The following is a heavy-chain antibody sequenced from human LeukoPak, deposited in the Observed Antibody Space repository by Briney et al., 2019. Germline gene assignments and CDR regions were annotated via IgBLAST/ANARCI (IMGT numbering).Heavy chain of an antibody. Sequence: PGGSLRLSCAASGFTFSSYSMHWVRQAPGKGLEWVAFIRYDGSNKYYADSVKGRFTISRDNSKNTLYLQMNSLRAEDTAVYYCAKDPLTGYSSGWTIDYWGQGTLVTVSS. CDR1: GFTFSSYS. V-gene: IGHV3-30*02. D-gene: IGHD6-19*01. CDR2: IRYDGSNK. CDR3: AKDPLTGYSSGWTIDY. J-gene: IGHJ4*02.